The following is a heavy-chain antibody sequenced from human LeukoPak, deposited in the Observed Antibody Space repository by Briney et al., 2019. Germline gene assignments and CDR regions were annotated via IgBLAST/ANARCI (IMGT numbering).Heavy chain of an antibody. CDR2: ISAYNGNT. D-gene: IGHD2-2*01. Sequence: ASVKVSCKASGYTFTSYGISWVRQAPGQGLEWMGWISAYNGNTNYAQKLQGRVTMTTDTSTSTAYMELRSLRSDGTAVYYCARDGCSSTSCYGLDYWGQGTLVTVSS. V-gene: IGHV1-18*01. CDR1: GYTFTSYG. J-gene: IGHJ4*02. CDR3: ARDGCSSTSCYGLDY.